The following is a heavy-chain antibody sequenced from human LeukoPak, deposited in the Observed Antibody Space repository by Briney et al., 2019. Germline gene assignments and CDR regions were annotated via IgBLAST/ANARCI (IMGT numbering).Heavy chain of an antibody. D-gene: IGHD3-10*01. CDR3: AREYISGAYNWFDP. CDR2: ISSSSSYI. CDR1: GFTFSSYS. Sequence: PGGSPRLSCAASGFTFSSYSMNWVRQAPGKGLEWVSSISSSSSYIYYADSVKGRFTISRDNAKNSLYLQMNSLRAEDTAVYYCAREYISGAYNWFDPWGQGTLVTVSS. J-gene: IGHJ5*02. V-gene: IGHV3-21*01.